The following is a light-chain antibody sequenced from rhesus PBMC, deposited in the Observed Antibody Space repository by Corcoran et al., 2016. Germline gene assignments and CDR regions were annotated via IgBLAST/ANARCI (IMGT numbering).Light chain of an antibody. CDR2: MAS. CDR1: QSISSW. J-gene: IGKJ3*01. CDR3: QQCSISPIT. V-gene: IGKV1-22*01. Sequence: DIQMTQSPPSLSASVGDRVTIRCRASQSISSWLAWYQQKPRRAPELLIYMASTLQTGVPSRFSGSGSGTDFVLTISSLQSEDFATYFCQQCSISPITFGPGTKVEIK.